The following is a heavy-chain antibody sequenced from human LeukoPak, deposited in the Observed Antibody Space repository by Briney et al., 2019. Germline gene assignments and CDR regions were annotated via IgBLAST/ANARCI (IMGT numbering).Heavy chain of an antibody. CDR2: ILDSGYST. CDR1: GFTFSSYA. D-gene: IGHD3-16*01. V-gene: IGHV3-23*01. Sequence: GGSLRLSCAASGFTFSSYAMRGVRQAPGGGLEWVSGILDSGYSTYYAHSVQGRFTISRDNSNNTLYLQMNSLRAEDTAVYYCAKLGGHPLHNYYVGVWGKGTTVAVSS. J-gene: IGHJ6*03. CDR3: AKLGGHPLHNYYVGV.